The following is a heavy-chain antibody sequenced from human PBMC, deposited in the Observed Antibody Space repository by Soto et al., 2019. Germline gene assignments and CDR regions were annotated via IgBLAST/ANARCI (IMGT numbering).Heavy chain of an antibody. CDR3: ARVGLGDYYFDY. CDR2: IWYDGSNK. CDR1: GFTFSSYG. D-gene: IGHD3-16*01. Sequence: LSLTCAASGFTFSSYGMHWVRPAPGKGLEWVAVIWYDGSNKYYADSVKGRFTISRDNSKNTLYLQMNSLRAEDTAVYYCARVGLGDYYFDYWGQGTLVTVSS. V-gene: IGHV3-33*01. J-gene: IGHJ4*02.